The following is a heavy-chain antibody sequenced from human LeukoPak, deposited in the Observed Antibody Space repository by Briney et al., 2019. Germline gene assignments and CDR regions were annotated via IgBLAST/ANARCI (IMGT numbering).Heavy chain of an antibody. CDR1: GGSFADFY. V-gene: IGHV4-34*01. Sequence: SETLSLTCAVFGGSFADFYWAYVRQPPGEGLEWIGEIHPGVTTNYNPSLTSRVTMSVDTPKNQFSLRLTSVTAADTAVYFCARYRYKTGELDYWGQGTLVTVSS. D-gene: IGHD3-16*02. J-gene: IGHJ4*02. CDR3: ARYRYKTGELDY. CDR2: IHPGVTT.